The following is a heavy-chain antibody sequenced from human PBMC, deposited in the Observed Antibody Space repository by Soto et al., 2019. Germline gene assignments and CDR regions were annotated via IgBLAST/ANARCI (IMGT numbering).Heavy chain of an antibody. CDR3: ARDRHCSGGSCYSPYNWFDP. Sequence: QVQLVQSGAEVKKPGSSVKVSCKASGGTFSSYAISWVRQAPGQGLEWMGGIIPIFGTANYAQKFQGRVTITADESTSTAYMELSSLRSEDTAVYSCARDRHCSGGSCYSPYNWFDPWGQGTLVTVSS. CDR2: IIPIFGTA. V-gene: IGHV1-69*01. J-gene: IGHJ5*02. CDR1: GGTFSSYA. D-gene: IGHD2-15*01.